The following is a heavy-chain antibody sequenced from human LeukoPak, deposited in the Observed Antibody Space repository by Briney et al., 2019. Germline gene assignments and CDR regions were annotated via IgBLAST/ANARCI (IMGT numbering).Heavy chain of an antibody. CDR1: GYTFTSYA. J-gene: IGHJ4*02. CDR3: AREEGSIAARRFDY. V-gene: IGHV1-3*01. Sequence: GASVKVSCKASGYTFTSYAMHWVRQAPGQRLEWMGWINAGNGNTKYSQKFQGRVTITRDTSASTAYMELSSLRSEDTAVYYCAREEGSIAARRFDYWGQGTLVTVSP. D-gene: IGHD6-6*01. CDR2: INAGNGNT.